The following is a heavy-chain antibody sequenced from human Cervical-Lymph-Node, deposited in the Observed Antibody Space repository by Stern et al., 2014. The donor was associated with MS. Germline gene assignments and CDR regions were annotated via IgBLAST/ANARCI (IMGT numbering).Heavy chain of an antibody. CDR3: ARGNGYDWSTFDS. J-gene: IGHJ4*02. D-gene: IGHD5-12*01. Sequence: VQLVESGAEVKKPGASVKVSCKASGYTFTDNYLHWVRQAPGHGFEWMGWINPNSGGTHYAHKFQGRVTITRDTSISTAYMELSRLKSDDTALYYCARGNGYDWSTFDSWGQGTVVTVSS. CDR1: GYTFTDNY. CDR2: INPNSGGT. V-gene: IGHV1-2*02.